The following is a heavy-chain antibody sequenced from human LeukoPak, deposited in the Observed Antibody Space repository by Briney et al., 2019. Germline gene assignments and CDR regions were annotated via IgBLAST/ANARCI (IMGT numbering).Heavy chain of an antibody. V-gene: IGHV3-20*04. D-gene: IGHD3-16*01. Sequence: GGSLRLSCAASGFTFDDYGMSWVRQAPGKGLEWVSGINWSGAGTGYADSVKGRFTISRDNAKNSLYLQMNSLRAEDTALYYCARALRRYKYDYPSPDNWGQGTLVTVSS. CDR3: ARALRRYKYDYPSPDN. CDR1: GFTFDDYG. CDR2: INWSGAGT. J-gene: IGHJ4*02.